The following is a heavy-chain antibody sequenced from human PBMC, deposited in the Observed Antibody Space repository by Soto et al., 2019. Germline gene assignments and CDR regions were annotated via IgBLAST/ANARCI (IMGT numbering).Heavy chain of an antibody. D-gene: IGHD6-19*01. CDR3: VKDGSSGWPYYYGMDV. CDR1: GFTFSSYG. J-gene: IGHJ6*02. Sequence: GGSLRLSCAASGFTFSSYGMHWVRQSPGKGLEWVAVISYDGSNKYYADSVKGRFTISRDNSKNTLYLQMSSLRAEDTAVYYCVKDGSSGWPYYYGMDVWGQGTTVTVSS. CDR2: ISYDGSNK. V-gene: IGHV3-30*18.